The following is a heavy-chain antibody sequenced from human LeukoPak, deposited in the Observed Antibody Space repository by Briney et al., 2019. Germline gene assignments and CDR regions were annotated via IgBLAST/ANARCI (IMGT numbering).Heavy chain of an antibody. CDR2: ISGGGGST. J-gene: IGHJ3*02. CDR3: AKDYDSSGWAAFDI. CDR1: EFTFSNYA. Sequence: PGGSLRLSCAASEFTFSNYAMNWVRQAPGKGLEWVSGISGGGGSTYYADSVKGRFTISRDNSKNTLYLQMNSLRAEDTAVYYCAKDYDSSGWAAFDIWGQGTMVTVSS. V-gene: IGHV3-23*01. D-gene: IGHD3-22*01.